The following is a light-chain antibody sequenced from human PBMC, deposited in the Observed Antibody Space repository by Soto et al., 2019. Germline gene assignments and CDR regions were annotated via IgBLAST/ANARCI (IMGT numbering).Light chain of an antibody. CDR2: GNS. V-gene: IGLV1-40*01. CDR3: QSYDRSLSGYV. CDR1: RSNILSDYG. J-gene: IGLJ1*01. Sequence: QSVLTQPASLSGSPGQSITISCTATRSNILSDYGVHWYRQVPGTAPKLLIFGNSNRPSGVPDRFSGSNSGTSASLAITGLQTEDEADYYCQSYDRSLSGYVFGTGTKLTVL.